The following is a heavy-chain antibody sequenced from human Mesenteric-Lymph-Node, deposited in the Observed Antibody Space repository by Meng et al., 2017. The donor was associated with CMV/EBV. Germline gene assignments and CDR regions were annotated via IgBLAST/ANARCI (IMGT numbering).Heavy chain of an antibody. CDR1: GYTFPSYA. CDR2: INTNTGNP. J-gene: IGHJ4*02. CDR3: ARALQVTSSWYYFDY. D-gene: IGHD6-13*01. Sequence: SGYTFPSYAMHWVRQAPGQGLEWMGWINTNTGNPTYAQGFTGRFVFSLDTSVSTAYLQISSLKAEDTAVYYCARALQVTSSWYYFDYWGQGTLVTVSS. V-gene: IGHV7-4-1*02.